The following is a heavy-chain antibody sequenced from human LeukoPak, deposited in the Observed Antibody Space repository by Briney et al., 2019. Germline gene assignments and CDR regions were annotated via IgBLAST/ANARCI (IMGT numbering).Heavy chain of an antibody. CDR3: AKDGYYYGSGSSGYYYYYMDV. J-gene: IGHJ6*03. CDR2: ISSSSRDI. Sequence: PGGSLRLSCAASGFTFSITMNWVRQAPGKGLEWVAAISSSSRDIFYADSVKGRFSISRDNTQNSLSLQMNSLRAEDTAVYYCAKDGYYYGSGSSGYYYYYMDVWGKGTTVTISS. V-gene: IGHV3-21*01. CDR1: GFTFSIT. D-gene: IGHD3-10*01.